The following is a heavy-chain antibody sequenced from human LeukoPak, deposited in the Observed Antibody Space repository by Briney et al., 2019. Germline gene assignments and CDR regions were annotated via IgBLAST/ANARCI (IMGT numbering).Heavy chain of an antibody. CDR2: IGTAGDT. Sequence: SGGSLRLSCAASGFTFSNYDMHWVRQAIGKGLEWVSAIGTAGDTYYQASVRGRFTMSRENAKNSLFLQMNSLTAGDTAVYYCARDADTYFDYWGQGTLVTVSS. CDR1: GFTFSNYD. D-gene: IGHD5-18*01. CDR3: ARDADTYFDY. V-gene: IGHV3-13*04. J-gene: IGHJ4*02.